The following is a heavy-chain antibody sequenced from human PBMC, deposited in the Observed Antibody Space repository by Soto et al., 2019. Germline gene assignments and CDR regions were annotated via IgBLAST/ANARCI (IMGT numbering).Heavy chain of an antibody. CDR2: ISWNSGSI. Sequence: EVQLVESGGGLVQPGRSLRLSCAASGFTFDDYAMHWVRQAPGKGLEWVSGISWNSGSIGYADSVKGRFTISRDNAKNSLYLQMNSLRAEDTALYYCAKDRQWLAEDSYYFDYWGQGTLVTVPS. J-gene: IGHJ4*02. V-gene: IGHV3-9*01. CDR3: AKDRQWLAEDSYYFDY. D-gene: IGHD6-19*01. CDR1: GFTFDDYA.